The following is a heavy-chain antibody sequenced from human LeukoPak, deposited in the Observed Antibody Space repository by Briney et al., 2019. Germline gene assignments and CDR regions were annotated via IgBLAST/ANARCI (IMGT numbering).Heavy chain of an antibody. J-gene: IGHJ4*02. D-gene: IGHD2-15*01. V-gene: IGHV3-7*01. Sequence: TGGSLRLSCAASGFTFSDYYMSWIRQAPGKGLEWVAYIKKTGSETYYVDSVKGRFTITRDNTRNSLFLQMYSLRAEDTAVYFCAREDGYCSGGNCYSYFDSWGQGTLVTVSS. CDR1: GFTFSDYY. CDR2: IKKTGSET. CDR3: AREDGYCSGGNCYSYFDS.